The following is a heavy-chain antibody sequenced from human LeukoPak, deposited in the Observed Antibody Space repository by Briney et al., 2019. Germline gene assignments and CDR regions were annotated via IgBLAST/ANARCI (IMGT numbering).Heavy chain of an antibody. CDR3: ARDPTYYDFWSGYYAGGLFDY. CDR2: INHSGST. CDR1: GGSFSGYY. Sequence: SETLSLTCAVYGGSFSGYYWSWIRQPPGKGLEWIGEINHSGSTNYNPSLKSRVTTSVDTSKNQFSLKLSSVTAADTAVYYCARDPTYYDFWSGYYAGGLFDYWGQGTLVTVSS. J-gene: IGHJ4*02. V-gene: IGHV4-34*01. D-gene: IGHD3-3*01.